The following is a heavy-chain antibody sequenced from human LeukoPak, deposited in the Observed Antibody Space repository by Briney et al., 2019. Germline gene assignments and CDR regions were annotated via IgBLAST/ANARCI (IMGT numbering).Heavy chain of an antibody. CDR2: IIPIFGTA. D-gene: IGHD3-22*01. CDR3: ARGPAVHYDSRYDY. Sequence: ASVKVSCKASGGTFSSYAISWVRQAPGQGLEWMGGIIPIFGTANYAQKFQGRVTITADESTSTAYMELSSLRSEDTAVYYCARGPAVHYDSRYDYWGQGTLVTVSS. CDR1: GGTFSSYA. V-gene: IGHV1-69*13. J-gene: IGHJ4*02.